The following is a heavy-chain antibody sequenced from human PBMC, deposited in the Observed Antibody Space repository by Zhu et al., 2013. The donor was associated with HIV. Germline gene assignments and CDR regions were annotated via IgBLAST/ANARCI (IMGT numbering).Heavy chain of an antibody. V-gene: IGHV1-69*06. D-gene: IGHD3-10*01. CDR2: IIPVFGTT. CDR1: GGKLTYKA. J-gene: IGHJ3*01. Sequence: QEQLVQSGAEVKRPGSSVKVSCQASGGKLTYKAVSWIRQAPGQGFEWMGSIIPVFGTTKYGQNFKGRVTISADTSKTTVFMELTDLRVDDTAVFYCARGGAHVVLSAGNFDVWGPGTLVTV. CDR3: ARGGAHVVLSAGNFDV.